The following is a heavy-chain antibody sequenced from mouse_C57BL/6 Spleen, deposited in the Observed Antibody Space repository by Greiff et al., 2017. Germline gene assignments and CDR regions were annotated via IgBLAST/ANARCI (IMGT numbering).Heavy chain of an antibody. V-gene: IGHV6-3*01. CDR1: GFTFSNYW. J-gene: IGHJ2*01. CDR2: IRLKSDNYAT. Sequence: EVMLVESGGGLVQPGGSMKLSCVASGFTFSNYWMNWVRQSPEKGLEWVAQIRLKSDNYATHYAESVKGRFTISRDDSKSSVYLQMNNLRAEDTGIYYCTVITTVVAKDYWGQGTTLTVSS. CDR3: TVITTVVAKDY. D-gene: IGHD1-1*01.